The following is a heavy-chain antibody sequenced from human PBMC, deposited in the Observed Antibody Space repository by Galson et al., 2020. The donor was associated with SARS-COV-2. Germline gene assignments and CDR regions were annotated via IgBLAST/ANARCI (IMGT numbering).Heavy chain of an antibody. CDR3: AKAGATTVTYYFDS. CDR2: ISWNRGEV. J-gene: IGHJ4*02. D-gene: IGHD4-17*01. V-gene: IGHV3-9*01. CDR1: GFTFDDYA. Sequence: GGSLRLSCAASGFTFDDYAMHWVRQAPGKGLEWVSGISWNRGEVVYADSVKGRFTISRDNAKNSLHLQMNSLRADDTALYYCAKAGATTVTYYFDSWGQGTLVTVSS.